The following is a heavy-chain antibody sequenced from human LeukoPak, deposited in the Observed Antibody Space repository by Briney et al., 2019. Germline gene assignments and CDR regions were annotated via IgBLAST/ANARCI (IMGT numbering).Heavy chain of an antibody. Sequence: GASVKVSCKVSGYTLTELSMHWVRQAPGKGLERMGGFDPEDGETIYAQKFQGRVTMTEDTSTDTAYMELSSLRSEDTAVYYCARESRAMIVYPANYGMDVWGQGTTVTVSS. CDR3: ARESRAMIVYPANYGMDV. CDR2: FDPEDGET. V-gene: IGHV1-24*01. CDR1: GYTLTELS. J-gene: IGHJ6*02. D-gene: IGHD3-22*01.